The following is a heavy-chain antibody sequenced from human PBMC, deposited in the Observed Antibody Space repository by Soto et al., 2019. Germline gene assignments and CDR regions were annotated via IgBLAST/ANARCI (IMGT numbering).Heavy chain of an antibody. CDR2: IYYSGST. D-gene: IGHD2-15*01. V-gene: IGHV4-31*03. Sequence: SETLSLTCTVSGGSISSGGYYWSWIRQHPGKGLEWIGYIYYSGSTYYNPSLKSRVTISVDTSKNQFSLKLSSVTAADTAVYYCARVLLGYCSGGSCLARYYFDYWGQGTLVTVSS. CDR1: GGSISSGGYY. J-gene: IGHJ4*02. CDR3: ARVLLGYCSGGSCLARYYFDY.